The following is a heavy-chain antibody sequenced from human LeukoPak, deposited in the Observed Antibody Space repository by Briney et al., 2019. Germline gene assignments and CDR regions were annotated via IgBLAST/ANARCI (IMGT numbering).Heavy chain of an antibody. CDR2: ISYDGSNK. J-gene: IGHJ4*02. V-gene: IGHV3-30-3*01. CDR1: GFIFSNYH. D-gene: IGHD1-14*01. Sequence: GGSLRLSCTASGFIFSNYHMNWVRQAPGKGLEWVAVISYDGSNKYYADSVKGRFTISRDNSKNTLYLQMNSLRAEDTAMYYCARVNPERPGYWGQGTLVTVSS. CDR3: ARVNPERPGY.